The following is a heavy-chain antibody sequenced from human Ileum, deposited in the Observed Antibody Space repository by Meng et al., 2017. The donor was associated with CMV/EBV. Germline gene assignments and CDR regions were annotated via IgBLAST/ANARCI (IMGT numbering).Heavy chain of an antibody. Sequence: GESLKISCAASGFTVSSNYMSWVRQAPGKGLEWVANIKQDGSVVYYGDSVQGRFTISRDNARNSVYLQMSSLRAEDTALYYCAKDPYSKGDVWGQGTVVTVSS. CDR2: IKQDGSVV. V-gene: IGHV3-7*01. CDR3: AKDPYSKGDV. J-gene: IGHJ3*01. CDR1: GFTVSSNY. D-gene: IGHD2-15*01.